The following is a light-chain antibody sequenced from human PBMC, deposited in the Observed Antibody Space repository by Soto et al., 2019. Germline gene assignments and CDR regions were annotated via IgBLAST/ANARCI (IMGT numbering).Light chain of an antibody. CDR3: QQYNSYART. Sequence: DIQMTQSPATLSASVGDRVTITCRASQSISSWLAWYQQKPGKASKLLIYKASSLESGVSSRFSGSGSGTEFTLIIISLQPDDFATYYCQQYNSYARTFGQGTKVDIK. CDR1: QSISSW. CDR2: KAS. V-gene: IGKV1-5*03. J-gene: IGKJ1*01.